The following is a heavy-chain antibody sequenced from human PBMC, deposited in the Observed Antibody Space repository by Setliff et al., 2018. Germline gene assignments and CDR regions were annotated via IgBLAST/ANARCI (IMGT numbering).Heavy chain of an antibody. D-gene: IGHD4-17*01. V-gene: IGHV4-34*01. J-gene: IGHJ2*01. CDR1: GGSFSDYW. CDR3: ARGTKTMVINYWYFDV. Sequence: SETLSLTCAVYGGSFSDYWWSWIRQLPGKGLEWIAEIHHSGSTNFHPSLKSRVAISVDPSKNQFYLNLRSVTAADTAVYFCARGTKTMVINYWYFDVWGRGTPVNVSS. CDR2: IHHSGST.